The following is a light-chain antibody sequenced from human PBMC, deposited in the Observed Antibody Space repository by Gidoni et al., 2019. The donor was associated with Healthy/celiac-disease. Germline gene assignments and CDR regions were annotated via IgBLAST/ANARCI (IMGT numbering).Light chain of an antibody. CDR1: QSVSSN. CDR2: GAS. V-gene: IGKV3-15*01. Sequence: EIVMTQSPATLSVSPGERATLSCRASQSVSSNLAWYQQKPGQAPRLLIYGASTRATGIPARCSGSGSGTEFTLTISSLQSEDFAVYYCQQYNNWPLAFGQGTRLEIK. J-gene: IGKJ5*01. CDR3: QQYNNWPLA.